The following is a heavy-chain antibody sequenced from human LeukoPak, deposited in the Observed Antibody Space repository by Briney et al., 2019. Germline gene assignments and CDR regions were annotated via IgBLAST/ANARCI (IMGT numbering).Heavy chain of an antibody. D-gene: IGHD6-13*01. CDR2: ISSSSSAI. CDR1: GFTFSSYS. J-gene: IGHJ4*02. CDR3: ARNAPRKAAAT. V-gene: IGHV3-48*01. Sequence: GGSLRLSCAASGFTFSSYSMNWVRQAPGKGLEWVSYISSSSSAIYYADSVKGRFTISRDNAKNSLYLQMNSLRAEDTAVYYCARNAPRKAAATWGQGTLVPVSP.